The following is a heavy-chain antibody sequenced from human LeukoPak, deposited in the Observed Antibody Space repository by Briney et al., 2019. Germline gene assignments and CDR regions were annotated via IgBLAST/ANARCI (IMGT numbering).Heavy chain of an antibody. V-gene: IGHV3-74*01. CDR1: GNYW. CDR3: VSFYETY. CDR2: INSDGSWT. J-gene: IGHJ4*02. D-gene: IGHD2-2*01. Sequence: GGSLRLSCAASGNYWMHWVRQAPGKGLVWVSHINSDGSWTTYADSVKGRFTISKDNAKNTVYLQMNNLRAEDTAVYYCVSFYETYWGRGTLVTVSS.